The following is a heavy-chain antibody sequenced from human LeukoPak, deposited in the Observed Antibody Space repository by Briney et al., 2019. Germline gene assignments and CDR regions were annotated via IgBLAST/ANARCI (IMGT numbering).Heavy chain of an antibody. CDR1: GFTFDDYG. V-gene: IGHV3-20*04. J-gene: IGHJ6*03. CDR2: INWNGGST. CDR3: ARGRGRLPSAYYYYMDV. Sequence: GGSLRLSCAASGFTFDDYGMSWVRQAPGKGLEWVSGINWNGGSTGYADSVKGRFTISRDNAKNSLYLQMNSLRAEDTALYYCARGRGRLPSAYYYYMDVWGKGTTVTVSS. D-gene: IGHD6-25*01.